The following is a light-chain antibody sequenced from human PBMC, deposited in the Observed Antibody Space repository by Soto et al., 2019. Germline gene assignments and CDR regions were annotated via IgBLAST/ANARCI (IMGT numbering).Light chain of an antibody. CDR1: QSFSSN. CDR3: QQYGNSPKT. V-gene: IGKV3D-15*02. J-gene: IGKJ1*01. Sequence: EIVLKMSPGTLSLYQGERATLSCRASQSFSSNLAWYQQKPCQAPRLLICGASTRATGIPARFSGSGSGTEFTLTTSSLQSEDFAVYYCQQYGNSPKTFGQGSNV. CDR2: GAS.